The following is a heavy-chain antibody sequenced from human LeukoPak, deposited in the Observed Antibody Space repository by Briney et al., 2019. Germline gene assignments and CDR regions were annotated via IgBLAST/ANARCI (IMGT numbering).Heavy chain of an antibody. CDR3: ARRSTRKRAFSDY. J-gene: IGHJ4*02. CDR2: INHSGST. CDR1: GGSFSGYY. V-gene: IGHV4-34*01. D-gene: IGHD2/OR15-2a*01. Sequence: PSETLSLTCAVYGGSFSGYYWSWIRQAPGKGLEWIGEINHSGSTNYNPSLKSRVTISVDTSKNQFSLKLSSVTAADTAVYYCARRSTRKRAFSDYWGQGTLVTVSS.